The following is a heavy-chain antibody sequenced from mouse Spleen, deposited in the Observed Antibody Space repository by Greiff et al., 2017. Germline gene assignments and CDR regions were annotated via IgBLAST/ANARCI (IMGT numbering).Heavy chain of an antibody. J-gene: IGHJ4*01. CDR1: GFTFSSYT. V-gene: IGHV5-9*04. Sequence: EVKLMESGGGLVKPGGSLKLSCAASGFTFSSYTMSWVRQTPAKRLEWVATISSGGGNTYYPDSVKGRFTISRDNARNTLYLQMSSLRSEDTAMYYCASLLTFHYYAMDYWGQGTSVTVSS. D-gene: IGHD4-1*01. CDR3: ASLLTFHYYAMDY. CDR2: ISSGGGNT.